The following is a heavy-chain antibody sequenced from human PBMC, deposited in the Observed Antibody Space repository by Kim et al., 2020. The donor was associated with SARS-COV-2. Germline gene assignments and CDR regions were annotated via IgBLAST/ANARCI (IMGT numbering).Heavy chain of an antibody. CDR2: VSGDGGST. D-gene: IGHD6-19*01. CDR3: SKASGWLPRY. Sequence: GGSLRLSCAASGFTFADSVMQWVRQAPGKGLEWVALVSGDGGSTYYADSVKGRFTISRDNSKDFLYLQMNSLRTDDTAFYYCSKASGWLPRYWGQGTLVTVSS. J-gene: IGHJ4*02. CDR1: GFTFADSV. V-gene: IGHV3-43*02.